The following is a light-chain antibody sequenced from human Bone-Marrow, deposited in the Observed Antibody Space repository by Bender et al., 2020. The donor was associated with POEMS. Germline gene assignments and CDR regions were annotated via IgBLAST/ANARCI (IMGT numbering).Light chain of an antibody. CDR2: QDN. J-gene: IGLJ2*01. Sequence: SYDLTQSSSVSVSPGQTATITCPGEKLGDQYVGWYRQKPGQSPAVVIYQDNRRPSGIPERFSGSNSGNTATLTISGTQALDEADYFCQAWDSRTVVFGGGTKLTVL. CDR1: KLGDQY. CDR3: QAWDSRTVV. V-gene: IGLV3-1*01.